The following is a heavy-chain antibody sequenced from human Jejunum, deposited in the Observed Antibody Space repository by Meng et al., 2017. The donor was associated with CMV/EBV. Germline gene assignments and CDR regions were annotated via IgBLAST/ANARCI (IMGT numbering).Heavy chain of an antibody. CDR2: VSSRVTTE. J-gene: IGHJ3*02. D-gene: IGHD2-2*01. CDR3: VRTTRYRLLSAFDI. Sequence: GFTFSDYYMSWIRQAPGKGLEWVSYVSSRVTTEYYVDSVKGRFTISRDNAKNSLYLQMNSLRVEDTAVYYCVRTTRYRLLSAFDIWGQGTMVTVSS. V-gene: IGHV3-11*04. CDR1: GFTFSDYY.